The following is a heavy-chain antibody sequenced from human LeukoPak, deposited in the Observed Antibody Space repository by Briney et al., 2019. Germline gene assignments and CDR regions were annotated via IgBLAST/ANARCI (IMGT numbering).Heavy chain of an antibody. D-gene: IGHD4-23*01. CDR1: EFTFSIYS. V-gene: IGHV3-48*01. Sequence: GESLRLSCVASEFTFSIYSMNWVRQAPGKGLEWVSYISSSSSTIFYADSVKGRFTISRDNAKNSLYLQMHSLRVEDTAVYYCARGRPHGNDYWGQGTLVTVSS. J-gene: IGHJ4*02. CDR2: ISSSSSTI. CDR3: ARGRPHGNDY.